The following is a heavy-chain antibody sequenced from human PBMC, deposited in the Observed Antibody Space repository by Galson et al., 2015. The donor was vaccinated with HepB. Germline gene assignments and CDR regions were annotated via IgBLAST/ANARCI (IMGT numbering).Heavy chain of an antibody. D-gene: IGHD3-16*01. J-gene: IGHJ5*01. Sequence: SLRLSCAASGFAFHSHAMSWVRQAPGKGLEWISGISGNGDSTFYAVSVKGRFTVSRDNSKNMLYLQMDSLTAEDTGLYFCAKGYGLFDSWAQEILVTVSS. CDR3: AKGYGLFDS. CDR1: GFAFHSHA. CDR2: ISGNGDST. V-gene: IGHV3-23*01.